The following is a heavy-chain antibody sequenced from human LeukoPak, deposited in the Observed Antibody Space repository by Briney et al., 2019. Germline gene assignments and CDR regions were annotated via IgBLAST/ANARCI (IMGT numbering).Heavy chain of an antibody. CDR1: GFTFSSYG. CDR2: ISGSGSST. CDR3: AKVLYGDFDAFDM. J-gene: IGHJ3*02. V-gene: IGHV3-23*01. D-gene: IGHD4-17*01. Sequence: GGSLRLSCAASGFTFSSYGMSWVRQAPGKGLEWVSLISGSGSSTYYADSVKGRFTISRDNSKNTLYLQMNSPRAEDTAVYYCAKVLYGDFDAFDMWGQGTKVTVSS.